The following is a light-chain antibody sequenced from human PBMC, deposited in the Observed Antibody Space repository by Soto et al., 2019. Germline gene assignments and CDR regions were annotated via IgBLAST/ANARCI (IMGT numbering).Light chain of an antibody. CDR2: DVT. J-gene: IGLJ1*01. V-gene: IGLV2-14*01. Sequence: QSVVTQPASVSGSPGQSITVSCTGTSSGVGGYNSVSWYRQDPGKAPKLIIYDVTYRPSGVSNRFSGSKSGNTASLTISGLQTEDEADYHCSSFTSSITYVFGTGTQLTVL. CDR1: SSGVGGYNS. CDR3: SSFTSSITYV.